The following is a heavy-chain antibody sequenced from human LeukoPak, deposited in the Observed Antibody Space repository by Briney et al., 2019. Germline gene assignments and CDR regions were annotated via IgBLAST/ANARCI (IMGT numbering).Heavy chain of an antibody. CDR2: IKNKTDGGTT. CDR1: GFTFSNAW. D-gene: IGHD3-10*01. CDR3: TTDGSGSYYHDY. Sequence: PGGSLRLSCAASGFTFSNAWMSWVRQAPGKGLEWVGRIKNKTDGGTTDYAAPVKGRFTISRDDSKNTLYLQMNSLKTEDTAVYYCTTDGSGSYYHDYWGQGTLVTVSS. J-gene: IGHJ4*02. V-gene: IGHV3-15*01.